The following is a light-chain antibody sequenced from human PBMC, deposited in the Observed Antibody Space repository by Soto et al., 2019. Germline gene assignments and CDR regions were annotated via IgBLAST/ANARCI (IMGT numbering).Light chain of an antibody. CDR3: QDSPLWPRA. CDR2: GAS. Sequence: EIVMTQSPATLSVVPGERATLSCRASQSVSSNLAWYQHKPGQAPRLLTYGASTRATGIPARFSGSGSGTEFTLTVICLQPEDVSVSYRQDSPLWPRAFDQGTKLDIK. V-gene: IGKV3-15*01. CDR1: QSVSSN. J-gene: IGKJ1*01.